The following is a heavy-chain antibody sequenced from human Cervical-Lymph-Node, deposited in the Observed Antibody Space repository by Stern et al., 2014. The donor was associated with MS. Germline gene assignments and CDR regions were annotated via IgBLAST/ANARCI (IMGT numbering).Heavy chain of an antibody. V-gene: IGHV1-18*01. CDR1: GYTFSSFG. CDR2: ISGYNGDT. D-gene: IGHD2-2*02. Sequence: VQLVQSGAEVRKPGASVKVSCRASGYTFSSFGISWVRRAPGQGLEWMGWISGYNGDTTYPQKFQGRVILTTDTSTSTAYMDLTSLRSDDTAMYYCARGPYCSSTSCYSNGYYFYGLDVWGQGTTVTVSS. J-gene: IGHJ6*02. CDR3: ARGPYCSSTSCYSNGYYFYGLDV.